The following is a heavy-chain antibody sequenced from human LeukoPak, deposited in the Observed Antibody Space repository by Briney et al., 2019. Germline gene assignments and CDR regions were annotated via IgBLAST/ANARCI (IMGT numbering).Heavy chain of an antibody. D-gene: IGHD5-24*01. J-gene: IGHJ4*02. CDR1: GYTFTSYA. CDR2: INTNTGNP. Sequence: ASVKVSCKASGYTFTSYAMNWVRQAPGQGLEWMGWINTNTGNPTYAQGFTGRFVFSLDTSVSTAYLQISSLKAEDTAVYYCARFFGGEWLQFPIPFDYWGQGTLVTVSS. V-gene: IGHV7-4-1*02. CDR3: ARFFGGEWLQFPIPFDY.